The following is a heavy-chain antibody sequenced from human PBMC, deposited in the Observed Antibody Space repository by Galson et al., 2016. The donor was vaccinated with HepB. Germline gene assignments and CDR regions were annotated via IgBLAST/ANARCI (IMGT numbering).Heavy chain of an antibody. CDR2: ISTYNGNT. J-gene: IGHJ6*02. CDR1: GYSFISYG. V-gene: IGHV1-18*01. Sequence: SVKVSCKASGYSFISYGISWVRQARGQGLEWMGWISTYNGNTNYEQKFKGRVTLTADIATSTAQMELRSLRADDTAVDYCSRDGTLSGSHYHFYGMDVWGQGTTVTVSS. D-gene: IGHD1-26*01. CDR3: SRDGTLSGSHYHFYGMDV.